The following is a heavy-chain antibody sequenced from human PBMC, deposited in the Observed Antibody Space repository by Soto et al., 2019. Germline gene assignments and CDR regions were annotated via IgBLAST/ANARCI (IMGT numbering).Heavy chain of an antibody. CDR3: AKDPLGVNGAKLDH. CDR2: ISGSGDRT. CDR1: GFTFSSYA. V-gene: IGHV3-23*01. Sequence: PGGSLRLSCAASGFTFSSYAMSWVRQAPGKGPEWVSAISGSGDRTYYADSVKGRFTISRDNPKNTLYLQMNSLRAEDTAVYYCAKDPLGVNGAKLDHWGQGTLVTVSS. J-gene: IGHJ4*02. D-gene: IGHD1-26*01.